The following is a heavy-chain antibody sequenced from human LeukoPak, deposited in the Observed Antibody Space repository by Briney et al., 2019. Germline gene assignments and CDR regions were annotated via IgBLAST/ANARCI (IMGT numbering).Heavy chain of an antibody. CDR2: INPETGAT. V-gene: IGHV1-2*02. CDR1: AYNFIVYS. Sequence: ASVTVSFTASAYNFIVYSIHWVRQAPGQGLDWMGWINPETGATNYAQRFRGRVTLTRDTSINTASLELSRLRSDDTALYYCARSWSTGGGRDGLFDYWGQGTLVMVSS. J-gene: IGHJ4*02. CDR3: ARSWSTGGGRDGLFDY. D-gene: IGHD5-24*01.